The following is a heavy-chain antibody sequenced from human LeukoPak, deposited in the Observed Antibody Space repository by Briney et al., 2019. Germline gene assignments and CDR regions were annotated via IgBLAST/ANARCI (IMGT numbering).Heavy chain of an antibody. D-gene: IGHD4/OR15-4a*01. V-gene: IGHV3-7*01. CDR1: GFTFSSYW. J-gene: IGHJ6*02. CDR2: IKQDGSEK. Sequence: SGGSLRLSCAASGFTFSSYWMSWVRQAPGKGRGWVAIIKQDGSEKYYVDSVKGRFTISRDNAKNSLYLQMNSLRAEDTAVYYCARDRLTQFPYYYPYGMDVWGQGTTVSVSS. CDR3: ARDRLTQFPYYYPYGMDV.